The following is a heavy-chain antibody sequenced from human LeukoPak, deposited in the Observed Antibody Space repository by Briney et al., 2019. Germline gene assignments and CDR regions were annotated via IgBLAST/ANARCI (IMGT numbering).Heavy chain of an antibody. D-gene: IGHD6-13*01. V-gene: IGHV3-21*01. Sequence: GGSLRLSCAASGFTVSSNYMSWVRQAPGKGLEWVSSISSSSSYIYYADSVKGRFTISRDNAKNSLYLQMNSLRAEDTAVYYCARVGGIAAATHWGQGTLVTVSS. J-gene: IGHJ4*02. CDR3: ARVGGIAAATH. CDR1: GFTVSSNY. CDR2: ISSSSSYI.